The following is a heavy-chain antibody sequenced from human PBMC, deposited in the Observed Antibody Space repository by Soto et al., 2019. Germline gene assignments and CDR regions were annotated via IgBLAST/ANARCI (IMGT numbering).Heavy chain of an antibody. Sequence: ASVKVSCKASGYTFTSYYMHWVRQAPGQGLEWMGIINPSGGSTSYAQKFQGRVTMTRDTSTSTVYMELSSLRSEDTAVYYCARDEYSSSSDPELRYYYYYYGMDVWGQGTTVTVSS. CDR1: GYTFTSYY. V-gene: IGHV1-46*01. J-gene: IGHJ6*02. CDR2: INPSGGST. CDR3: ARDEYSSSSDPELRYYYYYYGMDV. D-gene: IGHD6-6*01.